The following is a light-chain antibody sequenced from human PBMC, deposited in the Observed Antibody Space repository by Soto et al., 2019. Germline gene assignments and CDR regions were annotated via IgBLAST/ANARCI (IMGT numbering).Light chain of an antibody. J-gene: IGLJ1*01. V-gene: IGLV2-11*01. CDR2: DVS. CDR1: SSDVGGYKY. Sequence: QSVLTQPRSVSGYPGQSVTISCTGTSSDVGGYKYVSWYQQHPGTAPKLMIYDVSKRPSWVPDRFSGSKSGNTASLTSSGLQADDEADSYCCSYAGSINVFGTGTTVTVL. CDR3: CSYAGSINV.